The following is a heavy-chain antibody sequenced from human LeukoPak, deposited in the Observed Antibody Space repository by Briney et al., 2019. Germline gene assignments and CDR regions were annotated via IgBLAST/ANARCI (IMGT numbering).Heavy chain of an antibody. CDR3: ARDYYDSSGFDF. V-gene: IGHV3-21*01. D-gene: IGHD3-22*01. Sequence: GGSLRLSCAASGFTFSSYAMSWVRQAPGKGLEWLSSISSGANHIFYADSVKGRFTISRDNDQNSLYLQMNGLRAEDTAVYYCARDYYDSSGFDFWGQGTLVTVSS. J-gene: IGHJ4*02. CDR2: ISSGANHI. CDR1: GFTFSSYA.